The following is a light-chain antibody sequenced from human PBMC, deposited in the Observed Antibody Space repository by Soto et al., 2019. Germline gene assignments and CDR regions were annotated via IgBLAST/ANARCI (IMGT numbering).Light chain of an antibody. V-gene: IGKV1-5*01. Sequence: DIQMTQSPSTLSASIGDRVTITCRASQTISNWLAWYQQKPGKPPRLLIYDASRSQTGVPSRFSGIGSGTEFTLTITSLQPDDVATYYCQNYNSHSAHTFGGGSKVELK. CDR1: QTISNW. CDR3: QNYNSHSAHT. J-gene: IGKJ4*01. CDR2: DAS.